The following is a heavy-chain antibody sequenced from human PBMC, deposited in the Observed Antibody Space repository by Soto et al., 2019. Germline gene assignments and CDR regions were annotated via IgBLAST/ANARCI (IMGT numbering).Heavy chain of an antibody. Sequence: RGESLTISRKVSGYSFTSYWIVWVRQMPGKGLECMGIIYPGDSDTRYSPSFQGQVTISADKSISTAYLQWSSLKASDTAMYYCARPHGYCSSTSCYPTDAFDIWGQGTMVTVSS. CDR3: ARPHGYCSSTSCYPTDAFDI. D-gene: IGHD2-2*01. CDR1: GYSFTSYW. J-gene: IGHJ3*02. CDR2: IYPGDSDT. V-gene: IGHV5-51*01.